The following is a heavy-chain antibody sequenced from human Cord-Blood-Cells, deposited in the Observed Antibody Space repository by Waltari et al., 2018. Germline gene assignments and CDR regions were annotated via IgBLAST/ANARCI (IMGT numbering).Heavy chain of an antibody. CDR3: ARDAEGYCSSTSCYPDY. Sequence: SLRLSCAASGFTFSSYSMNWVRQAAGKGLEWVSYISSSSTIYYADSVKGRFTISRDNAKNSLYLQMNSLRDEDTAVYYCARDAEGYCSSTSCYPDYWGQGTLVTVSS. J-gene: IGHJ4*02. CDR2: ISSSSTI. D-gene: IGHD2-2*01. V-gene: IGHV3-48*02. CDR1: GFTFSSYS.